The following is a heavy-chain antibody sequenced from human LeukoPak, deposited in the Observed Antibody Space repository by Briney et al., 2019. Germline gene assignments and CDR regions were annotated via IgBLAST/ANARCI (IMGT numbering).Heavy chain of an antibody. CDR3: AKEELIQLWLMGVFDY. D-gene: IGHD5-18*01. J-gene: IGHJ4*02. CDR1: GFTFSNYA. V-gene: IGHV3-23*01. CDR2: ISGSGGST. Sequence: PGGSLRLSCAASGFTFSNYAMNWVRQAPGKGLEWVSTISGSGGSTYYADSVKGRFTISRDNSKNTLYLQMNSLRAEDTAVYYCAKEELIQLWLMGVFDYWGQGTLVTVSS.